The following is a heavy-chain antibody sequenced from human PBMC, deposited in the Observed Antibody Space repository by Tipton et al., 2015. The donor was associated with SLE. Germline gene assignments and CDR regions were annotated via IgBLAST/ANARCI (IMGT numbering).Heavy chain of an antibody. CDR2: VRSEVFGGTT. J-gene: IGHJ4*02. Sequence: QLVQSGGGLVQPGRSLILYCAASGFTFGDYALSWVRQAPGKGLEWVGFVRSEVFGGTTEYAASVRGRFIVSRDDSKFIAYLQMNSLKTEDTAVYYCARGNPDTRTYYFDYWGQGTLVTVSS. CDR3: ARGNPDTRTYYFDY. CDR1: GFTFGDYA. V-gene: IGHV3-49*04.